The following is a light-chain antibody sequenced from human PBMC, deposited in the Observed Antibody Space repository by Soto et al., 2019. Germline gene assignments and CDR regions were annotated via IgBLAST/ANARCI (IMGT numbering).Light chain of an antibody. Sequence: QSALTQPASVSGSPGQSITISCTGTSDDIGAYDFVSWYQQHPGKVPRLIIYVVTGRPSGASNRFSGSKSGNTASLTISGIQAEDEAAYYCSSFTKTQTYVFGTGTKLTVL. CDR2: VVT. CDR3: SSFTKTQTYV. V-gene: IGLV2-14*01. J-gene: IGLJ1*01. CDR1: SDDIGAYDF.